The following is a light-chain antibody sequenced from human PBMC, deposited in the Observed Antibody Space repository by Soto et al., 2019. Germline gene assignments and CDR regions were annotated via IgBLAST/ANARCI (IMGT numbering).Light chain of an antibody. Sequence: DIQMTQSPSSLSASVGDTITITFRASRTINTYLNWFQQKPGEPPRLLIYGASTLHDGVPSRFSGSGSGADFTLTISGLQPEDFASYHCQQTYSDISFGGGTKVDIK. J-gene: IGKJ4*01. CDR1: RTINTY. CDR2: GAS. V-gene: IGKV1-39*01. CDR3: QQTYSDIS.